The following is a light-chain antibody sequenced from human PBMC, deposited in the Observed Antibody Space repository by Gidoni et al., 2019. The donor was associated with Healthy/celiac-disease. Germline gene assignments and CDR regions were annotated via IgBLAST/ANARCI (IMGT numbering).Light chain of an antibody. J-gene: IGKJ1*01. CDR3: QQNYSTPET. CDR1: QSISSY. CDR2: AAS. V-gene: IGKV1-39*01. Sequence: DIHMTQSPSSLSASVGDRVTITCRASQSISSYLDWYQQKPGKAPKLLIYAASSLQSGVPSRFSGSGSGTDFTLTISSLQPEDFATYYCQQNYSTPETFGQGTKVEIK.